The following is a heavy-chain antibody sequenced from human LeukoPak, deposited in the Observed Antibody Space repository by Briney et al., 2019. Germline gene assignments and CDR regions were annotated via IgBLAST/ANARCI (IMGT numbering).Heavy chain of an antibody. CDR3: AKDPRRRSSGWYYFDY. J-gene: IGHJ4*02. D-gene: IGHD6-19*01. V-gene: IGHV3-23*01. CDR1: GFTFSSYG. Sequence: GGTLRLSCAASGFTFSSYGMSWVRQAPGKGLERVSSISGSGGSTYYADSVKGRFTISRDNSKNTLYLQMNSLRAEDTAVYYCAKDPRRRSSGWYYFDYWGQGTLVTVSS. CDR2: ISGSGGST.